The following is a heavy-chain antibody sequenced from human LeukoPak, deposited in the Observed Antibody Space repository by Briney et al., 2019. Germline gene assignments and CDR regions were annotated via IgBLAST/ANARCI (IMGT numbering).Heavy chain of an antibody. J-gene: IGHJ5*01. V-gene: IGHV4-38-2*02. CDR1: GYSISSGYY. CDR3: ARECPNTIALLPDNWFDP. D-gene: IGHD2/OR15-2a*01. CDR2: INHSGST. Sequence: SETLSLTCTVSGYSISSGYYWGWIRQPPGKGLEWIGSINHSGSTYYNPSLKSRVTISVDTSKNQFSLKLSSVTAADTAGYYCARECPNTIALLPDNWFDPWGQGTLVTVFS.